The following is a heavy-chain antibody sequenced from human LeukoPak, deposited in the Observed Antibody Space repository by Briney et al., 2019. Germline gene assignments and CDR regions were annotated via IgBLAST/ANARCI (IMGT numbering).Heavy chain of an antibody. J-gene: IGHJ4*02. V-gene: IGHV3-23*01. CDR2: ISGSGGST. CDR1: GFTFSSYA. Sequence: GGSLRLPCAASGFTFSSYAMSWVRQAPGKGLEWVSAISGSGGSTYYADSVKGRFTISRDNSKNTLYLQMNSLRAEDTAVYYCAKRQAIGYCSGGSCYSPPIDYWGQGTLVSVSS. D-gene: IGHD2-15*01. CDR3: AKRQAIGYCSGGSCYSPPIDY.